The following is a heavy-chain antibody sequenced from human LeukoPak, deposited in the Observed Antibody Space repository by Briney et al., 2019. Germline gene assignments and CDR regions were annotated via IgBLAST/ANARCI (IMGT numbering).Heavy chain of an antibody. CDR3: ARGEIVGATHDAFDI. Sequence: PGRSLRLSCAASGFTFSSYGMHWVRQAPGKGLEWVAVIWYDGSNKYYADSVKGRFTISRDNSKNTLYLQMNSLRAEDTAVYYCARGEIVGATHDAFDIWGQGTMVTVSP. V-gene: IGHV3-33*01. J-gene: IGHJ3*02. CDR2: IWYDGSNK. CDR1: GFTFSSYG. D-gene: IGHD1-26*01.